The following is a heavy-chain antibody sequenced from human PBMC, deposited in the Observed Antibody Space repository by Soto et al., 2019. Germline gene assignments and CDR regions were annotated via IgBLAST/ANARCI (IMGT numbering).Heavy chain of an antibody. CDR3: AKTDVWGSYRSFDY. D-gene: IGHD3-16*02. CDR1: VFTFSSYA. CDR2: ISGSGGST. V-gene: IGHV3-23*01. Sequence: GRSLRLSCASSVFTFSSYAMSWVRQAPGKGLEWVSAISGSGGSTYYADSVKGRFTISRDNSKNTLYLQMNSLRAEDTAVYYCAKTDVWGSYRSFDYWGQGTLVTVSS. J-gene: IGHJ4*02.